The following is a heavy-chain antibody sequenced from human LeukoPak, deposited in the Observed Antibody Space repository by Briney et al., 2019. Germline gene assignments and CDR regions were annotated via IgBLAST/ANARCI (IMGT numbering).Heavy chain of an antibody. CDR2: INPSGGGT. CDR1: GYTFTSDY. CDR3: ARDLRTVTTPSNWYFDL. V-gene: IGHV1-46*01. Sequence: ASVKGSCKASGYTFTSDYMHWVRQAPGQGLEWMGIINPSGGGTSYAQKFQGRVTMTRDTSTSTVYMELSSLRSEDTAVYYCARDLRTVTTPSNWYFDLWGRGTLVTVSS. J-gene: IGHJ2*01. D-gene: IGHD4-17*01.